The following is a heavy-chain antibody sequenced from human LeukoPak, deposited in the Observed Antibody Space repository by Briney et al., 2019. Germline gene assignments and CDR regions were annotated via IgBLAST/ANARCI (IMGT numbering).Heavy chain of an antibody. CDR3: ARLGYGYAFDI. CDR1: GFTFTNYA. Sequence: GGSLRLSCAASGFTFTNYAMSWVRQAPGKGLEWVSSISVSGSSTYYADSVKGRFTISRDISKKTLYLQVNSLRAEDTAVYYCARLGYGYAFDIWGQGTMVTVSS. CDR2: ISVSGSST. V-gene: IGHV3-23*01. J-gene: IGHJ3*02. D-gene: IGHD5-18*01.